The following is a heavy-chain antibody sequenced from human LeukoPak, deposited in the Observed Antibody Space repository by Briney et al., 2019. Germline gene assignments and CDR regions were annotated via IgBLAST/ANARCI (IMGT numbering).Heavy chain of an antibody. D-gene: IGHD5-18*01. CDR2: INPNSGGT. CDR1: GYTFTGYY. Sequence: ASVKVSCKASGYTFTGYYMHWVRQAPGQGLEWMGWINPNSGGTNYAQKFQGRVTMTRDASISTAYMELSRLRSDDTAVYYCARDSQLWSEGYYCYYMDVWGKGTTVTVSS. J-gene: IGHJ6*03. V-gene: IGHV1-2*02. CDR3: ARDSQLWSEGYYCYYMDV.